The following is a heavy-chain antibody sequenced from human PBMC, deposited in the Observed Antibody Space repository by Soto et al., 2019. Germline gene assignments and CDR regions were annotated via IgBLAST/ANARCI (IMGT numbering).Heavy chain of an antibody. J-gene: IGHJ4*02. D-gene: IGHD6-13*01. Sequence: GGSMRLSCAASGFTFSSYSMNWVRQAPGKGLEWVSYISSSSSTIYYADSVKGRFTISRDNAKNSLYLQMNSLRDEDTAVYYCARDGRGSSWYGAPFDYWGQGTLVTVSS. CDR3: ARDGRGSSWYGAPFDY. CDR1: GFTFSSYS. V-gene: IGHV3-48*02. CDR2: ISSSSSTI.